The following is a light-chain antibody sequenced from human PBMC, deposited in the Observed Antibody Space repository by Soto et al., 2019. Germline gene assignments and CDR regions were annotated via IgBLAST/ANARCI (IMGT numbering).Light chain of an antibody. V-gene: IGKV1-33*01. CDR3: QQYDNLPLT. CDR2: DAS. J-gene: IGKJ4*01. CDR1: RDIKNY. Sequence: DIQMTQSPSSLSASVGDRVTIPCQASRDIKNYLNWYQQKSGKAPKLLIYDASDLETGVPSRFSGSGSGTDFTFTINSLQPEDIATYYCQQYDNLPLTFGGGTKVDI.